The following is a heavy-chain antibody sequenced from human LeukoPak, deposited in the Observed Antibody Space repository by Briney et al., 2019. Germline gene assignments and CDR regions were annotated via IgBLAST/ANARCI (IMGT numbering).Heavy chain of an antibody. V-gene: IGHV3-9*01. D-gene: IGHD6-6*01. CDR3: ATRGEYSSSF. CDR2: ISWNSGSI. J-gene: IGHJ4*02. CDR1: GFTFDDYA. Sequence: GGSLRLSCAASGFTFDDYAMHWVRQAPGKGLEWVSGISWNSGSIGYADSVKGRFTISRDNAKNSLYLQMNSLRAEDTAVYYCATRGEYSSSFWGQGTLVTVSS.